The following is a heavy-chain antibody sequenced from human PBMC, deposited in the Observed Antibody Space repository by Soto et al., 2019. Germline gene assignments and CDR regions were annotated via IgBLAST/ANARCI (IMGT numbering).Heavy chain of an antibody. Sequence: GESLKISCKGSGYSFTSYWIGWVRQMPGKGLEWMGIIYPGDSDTRYSPSFQGQVTISADKSISTAYLQWSSLKASDTAMYYCARQGYSYGYVVSNGFDPWGQGTRVTVSS. CDR1: GYSFTSYW. V-gene: IGHV5-51*01. J-gene: IGHJ5*02. CDR3: ARQGYSYGYVVSNGFDP. D-gene: IGHD5-18*01. CDR2: IYPGDSDT.